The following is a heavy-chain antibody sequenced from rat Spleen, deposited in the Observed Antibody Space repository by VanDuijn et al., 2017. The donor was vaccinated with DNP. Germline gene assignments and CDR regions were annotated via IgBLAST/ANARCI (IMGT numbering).Heavy chain of an antibody. CDR3: ARGGRSYFDY. D-gene: IGHD1-11*01. CDR2: AFCI. V-gene: IGHV5-46*01. J-gene: IGHJ2*01. Sequence: AFCIISGDSVKGRFTISRDNAKSTLYLQMNSLRSEDTATYYCARGGRSYFDYWGQGVMVTVSS.